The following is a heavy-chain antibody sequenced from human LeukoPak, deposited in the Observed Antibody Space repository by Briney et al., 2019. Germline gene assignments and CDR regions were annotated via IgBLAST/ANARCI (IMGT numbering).Heavy chain of an antibody. CDR1: GGSISSYY. J-gene: IGHJ4*02. V-gene: IGHV4-59*01. D-gene: IGHD3-3*01. Sequence: PSETLSLTCTVSGGSISSYYWSWIRQPPGKGLEWIGYIYYSGSTNYNPPLKSRVTISVETSKNQFSLKLRSVTAADTAVYYCARGRSPDYDFWSGYYPFDYWGQGTLVTVSS. CDR2: IYYSGST. CDR3: ARGRSPDYDFWSGYYPFDY.